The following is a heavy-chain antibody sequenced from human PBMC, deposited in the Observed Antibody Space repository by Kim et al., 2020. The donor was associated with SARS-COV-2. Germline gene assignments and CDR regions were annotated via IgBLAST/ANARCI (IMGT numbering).Heavy chain of an antibody. CDR2: IDGDGRTT. J-gene: IGHJ4*02. CDR1: GFTFKNYW. D-gene: IGHD2-21*01. Sequence: GGSLRLSCVASGFTFKNYWMHWVRQGPGKGLVWVSHIDGDGRTTNYADSVKGRFTISRDDAKNTLYLQMDSLRVEDTAVYYCARGGAYRYEKIHFWGQG. V-gene: IGHV3-74*01. CDR3: ARGGAYRYEKIHF.